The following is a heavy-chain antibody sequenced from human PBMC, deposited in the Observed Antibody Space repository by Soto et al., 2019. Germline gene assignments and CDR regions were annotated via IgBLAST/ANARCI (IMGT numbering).Heavy chain of an antibody. CDR1: GFTFSNYA. CDR3: ARDWTGDTCPCLDV. J-gene: IGHJ6*02. CDR2: FSGSGVST. D-gene: IGHD3-3*01. Sequence: EVQLLESGGGLVQPGGSLRLSCAAAGFTFSNYALTWVRQSPGKGLEWVSTFSGSGVSTYYADFVRGRFTISRDNSKNTLFLQMNSLRVEDTAIYYCARDWTGDTCPCLDVWGQGTTVSVSS. V-gene: IGHV3-23*01.